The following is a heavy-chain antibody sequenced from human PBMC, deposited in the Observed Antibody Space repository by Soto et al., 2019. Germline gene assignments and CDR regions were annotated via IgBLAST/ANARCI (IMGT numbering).Heavy chain of an antibody. J-gene: IGHJ6*02. Sequence: VGIIRSKANSYATAYAASVKGRFTISRDDSKNTAYLQMNSLKTEDTALYYCTRPALAVAGTRYYYYYGMDVWGQGTTVTVSS. V-gene: IGHV3-73*01. CDR2: IRSKANSYAT. D-gene: IGHD6-19*01. CDR3: TRPALAVAGTRYYYYYGMDV.